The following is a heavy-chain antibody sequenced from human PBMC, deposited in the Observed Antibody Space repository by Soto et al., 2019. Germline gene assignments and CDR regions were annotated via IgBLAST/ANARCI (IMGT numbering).Heavy chain of an antibody. CDR3: ARTREQLGPRYYYYYYGMDV. Sequence: GGSLRLSCAASGFTFSSYSMNWVRQAPGKGLEWVSSISSSSSYIYYADSVKGRFNISRDNAKNSLYLQMNSLRAEDTAVYYYARTREQLGPRYYYYYYGMDVWGQGTTVTVSS. CDR1: GFTFSSYS. CDR2: ISSSSSYI. J-gene: IGHJ6*02. D-gene: IGHD6-6*01. V-gene: IGHV3-21*01.